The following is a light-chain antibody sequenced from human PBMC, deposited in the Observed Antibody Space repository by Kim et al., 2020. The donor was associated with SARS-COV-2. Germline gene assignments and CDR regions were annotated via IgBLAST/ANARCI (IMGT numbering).Light chain of an antibody. CDR3: QQYNNPRA. V-gene: IGKV3D-15*01. CDR1: QSVSSN. Sequence: EIVMTQSPATLSVSPGERATLSCRASQSVSSNLAWYQQKPGQAPRLLIYGASIRATGIPARFSGSGSGTEFTLTISSLQSEDFAVYYCQQYNNPRAFGQGTRLEIK. CDR2: GAS. J-gene: IGKJ5*01.